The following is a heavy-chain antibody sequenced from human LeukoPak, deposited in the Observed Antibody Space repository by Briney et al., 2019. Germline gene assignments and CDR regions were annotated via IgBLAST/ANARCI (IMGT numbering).Heavy chain of an antibody. J-gene: IGHJ4*02. CDR3: ARARSAFGVVIIPFDY. Sequence: ASVKVSCKASGGTFSSYAISWVRQAPGQGLEWMGGIIPIFGTANYAQKFQGRVTITADESTSTAYMELSSLRSEDTAVYCCARARSAFGVVIIPFDYWGQGTLVTVSS. CDR1: GGTFSSYA. D-gene: IGHD3-3*01. CDR2: IIPIFGTA. V-gene: IGHV1-69*01.